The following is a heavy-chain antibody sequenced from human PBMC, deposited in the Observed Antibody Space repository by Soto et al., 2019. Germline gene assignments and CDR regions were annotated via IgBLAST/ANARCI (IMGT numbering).Heavy chain of an antibody. CDR3: AREALGRALDY. CDR1: GGSISNYY. V-gene: IGHV4-59*01. CDR2: IYFTGST. Sequence: PSETLSLTCTVSGGSISNYYWSWIRQPPGKGLEWIGYIYFTGSTNYNPSLKSRVTISVDTSKIQFSLSLSSVTAADTAVYYCAREALGRALDYWGQGTLVTVS. J-gene: IGHJ4*02.